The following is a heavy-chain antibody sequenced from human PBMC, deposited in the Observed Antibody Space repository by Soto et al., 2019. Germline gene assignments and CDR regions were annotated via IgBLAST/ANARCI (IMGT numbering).Heavy chain of an antibody. V-gene: IGHV5-51*01. CDR1: GYSFTSYW. CDR2: IYPGDSDT. CDR3: ARTNTRVISSTLFDY. D-gene: IGHD3-22*01. J-gene: IGHJ4*02. Sequence: PGESLKISCNGSGYSFTSYWIGWVRQMPGKGLEWMGIIYPGDSDTRYSPSFQGQVTISADKSISTAYLQWSSLKASDTAMYYCARTNTRVISSTLFDYWGQGTLVTVSS.